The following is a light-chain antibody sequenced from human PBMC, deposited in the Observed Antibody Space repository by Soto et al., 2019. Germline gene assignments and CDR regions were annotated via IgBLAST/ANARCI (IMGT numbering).Light chain of an antibody. CDR2: GAS. CDR1: QSVRGN. Sequence: IVMTQSPATLSVSPWERATLSCRASQSVRGNLAWYQQKPGQSPRLLIYGASSRATGIPVRFSGSGSGTEFTLTISSLQSEDFAVYYCQQYNNWPFINFGQGTRLEIK. V-gene: IGKV3-15*01. CDR3: QQYNNWPFIN. J-gene: IGKJ5*01.